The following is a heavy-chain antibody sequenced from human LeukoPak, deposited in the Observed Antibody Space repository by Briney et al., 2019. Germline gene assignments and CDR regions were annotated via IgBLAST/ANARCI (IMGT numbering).Heavy chain of an antibody. D-gene: IGHD1-1*01. Sequence: GESLKISCKGSGYSFTSYWIGWVRQMPGKGLEWMGIIYPGDSDTRYSLSFQGQVTISADKSISTAYLQWSSLKASDTAMYYCARQYNWNDGGEDAFDIWGQGTMVTVSS. CDR3: ARQYNWNDGGEDAFDI. V-gene: IGHV5-51*01. CDR1: GYSFTSYW. J-gene: IGHJ3*02. CDR2: IYPGDSDT.